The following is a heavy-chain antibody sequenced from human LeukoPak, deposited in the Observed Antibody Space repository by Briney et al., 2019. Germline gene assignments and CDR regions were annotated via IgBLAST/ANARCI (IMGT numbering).Heavy chain of an antibody. D-gene: IGHD1-20*01. J-gene: IGHJ4*02. CDR2: ISSSSSTI. CDR3: ARDRLNWNLDFDY. CDR1: GFTFSSYS. V-gene: IGHV3-48*01. Sequence: PGGSLRLSCAASGFTFSSYSMNWVRQAPGKGLEGVSYISSSSSTIYYADAVKGRFTISRDNAKNSLYLQMNSLRAEDTAVYYCARDRLNWNLDFDYWGQGTLVTVSS.